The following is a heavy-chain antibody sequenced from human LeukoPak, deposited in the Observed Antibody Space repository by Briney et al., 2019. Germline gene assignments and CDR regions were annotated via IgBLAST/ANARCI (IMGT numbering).Heavy chain of an antibody. Sequence: VASVKVSCKASGGTFSSYAISWVRQAPGQGLEWMGGIIPIFGTANYAQKFQGRVTITADESTSTAYMELSSLRSEDTAVYYCARDPGRITIFGVVIPMGYWGQGTLVTVSS. CDR2: IIPIFGTA. J-gene: IGHJ4*02. CDR3: ARDPGRITIFGVVIPMGY. V-gene: IGHV1-69*13. D-gene: IGHD3-3*01. CDR1: GGTFSSYA.